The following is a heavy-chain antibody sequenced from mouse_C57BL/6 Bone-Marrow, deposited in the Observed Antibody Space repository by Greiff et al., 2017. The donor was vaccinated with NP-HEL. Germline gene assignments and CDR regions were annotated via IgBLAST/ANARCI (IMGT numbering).Heavy chain of an antibody. J-gene: IGHJ4*01. CDR2: ISYDGSN. V-gene: IGHV3-6*01. Sequence: EVQLQQSGPGLVKPSQSLSLTCSVTGYSITSGYYWNWIRQFPGNKLEWMGYISYDGSNNYNPSLKNRISITRDTSKNQFFLKLNSVTTEDTATYYCAREVNSGVMDYWGQGTSVTVSS. D-gene: IGHD3-2*02. CDR3: AREVNSGVMDY. CDR1: GYSITSGYY.